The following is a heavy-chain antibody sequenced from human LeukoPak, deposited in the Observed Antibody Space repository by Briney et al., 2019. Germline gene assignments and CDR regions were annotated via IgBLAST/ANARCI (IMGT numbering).Heavy chain of an antibody. D-gene: IGHD3-22*01. CDR2: IRNKDNGYTT. V-gene: IGHV3-72*01. CDR3: ASGYYFDY. J-gene: IGHJ4*02. CDR1: GFTLSDHY. Sequence: GSLRLSCAASGFTLSDHYMDWVRQAPGKGLEWVGRIRNKDNGYTTEYAASVKGRFTISRDDSKNSLNLQMNSLKTDDTAVYYCASGYYFDYWGQGTLVTVSS.